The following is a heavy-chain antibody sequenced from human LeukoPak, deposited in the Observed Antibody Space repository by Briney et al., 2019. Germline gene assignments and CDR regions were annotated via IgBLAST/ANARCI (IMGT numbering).Heavy chain of an antibody. J-gene: IGHJ6*03. Sequence: ASVKVSCKASGYTFTGYYMHWVRQAPGQGLEWMGWINPNSGGTNYAQKFQGRVTMTRDTSISTAYMELSRLRSDDTAVYYCASPSGPEYYYYYMDVWGKGTTVTVSS. CDR1: GYTFTGYY. D-gene: IGHD1-14*01. V-gene: IGHV1-2*02. CDR2: INPNSGGT. CDR3: ASPSGPEYYYYYMDV.